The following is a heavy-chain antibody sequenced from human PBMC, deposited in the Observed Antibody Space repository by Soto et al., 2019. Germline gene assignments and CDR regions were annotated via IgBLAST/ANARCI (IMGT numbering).Heavy chain of an antibody. Sequence: EEQLVETGGGLIQPGGSLRLSCAVSGFTVIRDYMNWVCQAPGKGLEWVSVIYSGGTTYHADSVKGRFTISRDNSGNTLFLQMNSLRAEDTAMYYCARSTEWNAFDLWGQGTMVTVSS. CDR2: IYSGGTT. CDR3: ARSTEWNAFDL. D-gene: IGHD3-3*01. V-gene: IGHV3-53*02. J-gene: IGHJ3*01. CDR1: GFTVIRDY.